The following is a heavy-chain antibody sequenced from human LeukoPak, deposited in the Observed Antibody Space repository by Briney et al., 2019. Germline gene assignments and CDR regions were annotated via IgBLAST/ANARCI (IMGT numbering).Heavy chain of an antibody. Sequence: GESLKISCKGSGYSFTSYWIGWVRQMSGKGLEWMGIVYPGDSDTRYSPSFQGQVTISADKSINTAYLQWSSLRASDTAMYYCARREVGAAAFDYWGQGTLVTVSS. D-gene: IGHD2-15*01. CDR1: GYSFTSYW. CDR3: ARREVGAAAFDY. V-gene: IGHV5-51*01. J-gene: IGHJ4*02. CDR2: VYPGDSDT.